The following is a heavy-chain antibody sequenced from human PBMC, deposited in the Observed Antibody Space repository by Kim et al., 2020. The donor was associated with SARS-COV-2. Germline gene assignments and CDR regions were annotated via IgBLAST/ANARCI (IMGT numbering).Heavy chain of an antibody. J-gene: IGHJ6*02. CDR3: ARDDGAYARFSGMDF. CDR1: GFMFSNFG. CDR2: ISPTSSHT. V-gene: IGHV3-21*05. Sequence: GGSLRLSCGRYGFMFSNFGMNWVRQAPGKGLEWLSYISPTSSHTYFANSVRDRLTISRDDAENSVYLQMTRLEDEDTAVYYGARDDGAYARFSGMDFWRQGTKVSVSS. D-gene: IGHD4-17*01.